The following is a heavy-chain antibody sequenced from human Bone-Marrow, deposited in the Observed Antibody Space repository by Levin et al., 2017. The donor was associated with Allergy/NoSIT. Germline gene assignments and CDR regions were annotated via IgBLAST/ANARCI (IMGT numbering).Heavy chain of an antibody. Sequence: SCAASGFTFSDYYMSWIRQAPGKGLEWISYISSSGSNIYDADSVKGRFTISRDDAKKSLYLQMNSLRDEDTAVYYCARGLPGYDLDHWGQGTLVTVSS. CDR2: ISSSGSNI. V-gene: IGHV3-11*01. D-gene: IGHD5-12*01. CDR1: GFTFSDYY. J-gene: IGHJ4*02. CDR3: ARGLPGYDLDH.